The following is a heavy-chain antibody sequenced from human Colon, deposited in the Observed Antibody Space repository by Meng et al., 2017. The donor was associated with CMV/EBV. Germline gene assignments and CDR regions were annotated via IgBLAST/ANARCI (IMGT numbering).Heavy chain of an antibody. CDR2: IYYSGST. J-gene: IGHJ6*02. D-gene: IGHD2-2*01. CDR3: ARGGLYCSSTSCYFDWDYYYYYGMDV. Sequence: GSLRLSCAASGFTFSSYAMHWVRQAPGKGLEWIGTIYYSGSTYYNPSLKSRVTISVDTSKNQFSLKLSSVTAADTAVYYCARGGLYCSSTSCYFDWDYYYYYGMDVWGQGTTVTVSS. V-gene: IGHV4-39*01. CDR1: GFTFSSYAMH.